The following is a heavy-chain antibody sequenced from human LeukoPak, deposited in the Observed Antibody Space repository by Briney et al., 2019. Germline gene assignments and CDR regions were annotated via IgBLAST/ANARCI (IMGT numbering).Heavy chain of an antibody. CDR2: INPNSGGT. Sequence: GASVKVSCKASGYTFTGYYMHWVRQAPGQGLEWMGWINPNSGGTNYAQKFQGWVTMTRDTSISTAYMELSRLRSDDTAVYYCARGIEYYYDSSGYYRHYYFDYWGQGTLVTVSS. CDR3: ARGIEYYYDSSGYYRHYYFDY. CDR1: GYTFTGYY. V-gene: IGHV1-2*04. D-gene: IGHD3-22*01. J-gene: IGHJ4*02.